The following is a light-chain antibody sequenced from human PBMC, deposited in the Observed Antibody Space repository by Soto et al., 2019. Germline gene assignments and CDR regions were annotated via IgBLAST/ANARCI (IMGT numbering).Light chain of an antibody. CDR2: AAS. V-gene: IGKV1-39*01. J-gene: IGKJ4*01. Sequence: DIQMTQSPSSLSASVGDRVTITCRASQSISTYLNWYQQKPGKAPNLLIYAASTLQSGVPSRFSGTGSGTDFTLTIGTLQPEDFATYYWQQSYSIPLTFGGGTKVEIK. CDR1: QSISTY. CDR3: QQSYSIPLT.